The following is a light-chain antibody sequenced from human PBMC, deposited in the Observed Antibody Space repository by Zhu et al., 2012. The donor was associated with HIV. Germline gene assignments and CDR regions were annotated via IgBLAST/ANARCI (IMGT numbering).Light chain of an antibody. V-gene: IGKV1-5*03. CDR1: QSISGW. CDR3: QQYSSLRT. J-gene: IGKJ1*01. Sequence: DIQMTQSPSTLSASVGDRVTITCRASQSISGWLAWYQQKPEKAPKLLIYKASILESGVPSRFSGSGSGTEFTLTISSLQPDDFATYYCQQYSSLRTFGQGTKVEIK. CDR2: KAS.